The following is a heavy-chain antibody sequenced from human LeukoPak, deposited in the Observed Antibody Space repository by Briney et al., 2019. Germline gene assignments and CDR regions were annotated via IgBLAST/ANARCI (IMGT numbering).Heavy chain of an antibody. CDR2: ISGSGGST. J-gene: IGHJ4*02. V-gene: IGHV3-23*01. Sequence: GGSLRLSYAASGFTFISYAMSWVRQAPGKGLEWVSAISGSGGSTYYADSVKGRFTISRDNSKNTLYLQMNNLTVDDTAIYFCANLRRGYGLRGGQRTLVTVSS. CDR3: ANLRRGYGLR. D-gene: IGHD5-18*01. CDR1: GFTFISYA.